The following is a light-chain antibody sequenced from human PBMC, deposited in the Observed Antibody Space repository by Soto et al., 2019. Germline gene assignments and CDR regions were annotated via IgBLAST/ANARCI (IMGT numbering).Light chain of an antibody. J-gene: IGKJ1*01. V-gene: IGKV1-5*01. CDR1: QIISSY. Sequence: DIQMSQSPSSLSASVGDRFTITCRASQIISSYLNWYQQKPGKAPKLLIYDASSLESGVPSRFSGSGSGTEFTLTISSLQPDDFATYYCQQYNSYWTFGQGTKVDIK. CDR2: DAS. CDR3: QQYNSYWT.